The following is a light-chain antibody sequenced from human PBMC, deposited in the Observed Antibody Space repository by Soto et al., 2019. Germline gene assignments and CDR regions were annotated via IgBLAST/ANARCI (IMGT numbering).Light chain of an antibody. V-gene: IGKV3-11*01. CDR1: QSIGSY. CDR2: DAS. CDR3: QQRNNWQA. Sequence: EIVLTQSPATLSLSPGERATLSCRASQSIGSYLAWYQQRPDQPPRLLIYDASNRATGIPARFSGSGSGTDFTLTISSLEPEDFAVYYCQQRNNWQAFGQGTRLEIK. J-gene: IGKJ5*01.